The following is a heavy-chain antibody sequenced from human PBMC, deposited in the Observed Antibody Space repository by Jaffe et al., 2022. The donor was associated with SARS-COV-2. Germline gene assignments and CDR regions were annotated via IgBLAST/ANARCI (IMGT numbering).Heavy chain of an antibody. CDR2: ISTYTGNT. D-gene: IGHD7-27*01. J-gene: IGHJ4*02. CDR1: GYSFTTFG. V-gene: IGHV1-18*01. Sequence: QVHLVQSGAVLKRPGASVKVSCETSGYSFTTFGITWLRQAPGQGLEWVGWISTYTGNTNYAQKFQGRVTMTTDTSTNTASMDLRSLTSDDTAVYYCATGPWVHSFDYWGQGTLVSVSS. CDR3: ATGPWVHSFDY.